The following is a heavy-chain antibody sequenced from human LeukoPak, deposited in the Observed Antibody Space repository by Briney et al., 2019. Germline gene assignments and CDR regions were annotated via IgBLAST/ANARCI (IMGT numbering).Heavy chain of an antibody. D-gene: IGHD6-13*01. J-gene: IGHJ4*02. Sequence: PGGSLRLSCAASGFTFSSYSMNWVRQAPGKGLEWVSSISSSSSYIYYADSVKGRFTISRDNSKNTLYLQMNSLRAEDTAVYYCAKDKDSSSWYFDYWDQGTLVTVSS. CDR2: ISSSSSYI. CDR3: AKDKDSSSWYFDY. CDR1: GFTFSSYS. V-gene: IGHV3-21*04.